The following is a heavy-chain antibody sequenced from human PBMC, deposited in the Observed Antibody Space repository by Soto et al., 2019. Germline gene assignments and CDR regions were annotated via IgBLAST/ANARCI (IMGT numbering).Heavy chain of an antibody. V-gene: IGHV3-23*01. CDR2: ISGSGGST. CDR1: GFTFSHYA. Sequence: EVQLLESGGGLVQPGGSLRLSCAASGFTFSHYAISWLRQAPGKGLEWVSIISGSGGSTYYADSVKGRFIISRDNSKNTLYLQMNSLRAEDTAVYYCASRSSGWYFDYWGQGTLVTVSS. D-gene: IGHD6-19*01. CDR3: ASRSSGWYFDY. J-gene: IGHJ4*02.